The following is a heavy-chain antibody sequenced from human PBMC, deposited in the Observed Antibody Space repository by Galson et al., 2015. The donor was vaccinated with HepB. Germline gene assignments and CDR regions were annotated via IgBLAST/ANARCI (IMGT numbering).Heavy chain of an antibody. D-gene: IGHD6-19*01. CDR2: INEDGSAG. CDR3: ARAILGRLVAGDGNAPDY. Sequence: SLRLSCAASRFTFRNYWMSWVRQTPGKGLEWVANINEDGSAGYYVDSVKGRFTISRDNAKNSLFLRMSSLRVEDTAIYYCARAILGRLVAGDGNAPDYWGQGTLVTVSS. CDR1: RFTFRNYW. V-gene: IGHV3-7*03. J-gene: IGHJ4*02.